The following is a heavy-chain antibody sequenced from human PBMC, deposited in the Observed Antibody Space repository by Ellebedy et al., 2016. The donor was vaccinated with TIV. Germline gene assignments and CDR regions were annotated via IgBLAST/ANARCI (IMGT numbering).Heavy chain of an antibody. CDR1: GYTFSGYH. J-gene: IGHJ4*02. CDR3: AREVGGSLDY. Sequence: AASVKVSCKASGYTFSGYHIHWMRQAPGQGLEWMGWRSAYNGDKNYAQKLQGRVTMTIDTSTSTAYMELRSLRSDDTAVYYCAREVGGSLDYWGQGTLVTVSS. V-gene: IGHV1-18*01. D-gene: IGHD1-26*01. CDR2: RSAYNGDK.